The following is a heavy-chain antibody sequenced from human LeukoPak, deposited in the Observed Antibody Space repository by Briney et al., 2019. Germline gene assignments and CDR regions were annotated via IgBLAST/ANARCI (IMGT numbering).Heavy chain of an antibody. CDR3: ARVGSSYYDILTGYSPDY. J-gene: IGHJ4*02. V-gene: IGHV7-4-1*02. Sequence: ASVKVSCKASGYTFTSYAINWVRQAPGQGLEWMGWINTNTGNPTYAQGFTGRFVFSLDTSVSTAYLQISSLKAEDTAVYYCARVGSSYYDILTGYSPDYWGQGTLVTVSS. CDR1: GYTFTSYA. CDR2: INTNTGNP. D-gene: IGHD3-9*01.